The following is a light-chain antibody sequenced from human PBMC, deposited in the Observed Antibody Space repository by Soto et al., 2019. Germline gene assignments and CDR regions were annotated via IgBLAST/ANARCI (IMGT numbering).Light chain of an antibody. V-gene: IGKV3-15*01. J-gene: IGKJ5*01. CDR3: QQYSNWPPPIT. CDR1: ETISTN. CDR2: GSS. Sequence: EFVLTQSPATLSVSPGDRATLSCRATETISTNLAWLQRTPGQPPRLLXXGSSTRATGVPDRFSGSGSGTEFTLIISSLQSEDVALYYCQQYSNWPPPITFGQGTRLEIK.